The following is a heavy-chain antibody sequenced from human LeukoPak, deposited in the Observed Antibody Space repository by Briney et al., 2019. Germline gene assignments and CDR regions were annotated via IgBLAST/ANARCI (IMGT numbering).Heavy chain of an antibody. Sequence: PGGSLRLSCAAYGFTFSTYAMSWVRQAPGKGLEWVSAVRGSGSDTYYADSVKGRFTISRDNSKNTLHLQMNSLRAEDTAIYYCAKTSRVNSAYDSPFDYWGQGTLVTVSS. CDR3: AKTSRVNSAYDSPFDY. CDR1: GFTFSTYA. D-gene: IGHD5-12*01. J-gene: IGHJ4*02. CDR2: VRGSGSDT. V-gene: IGHV3-23*01.